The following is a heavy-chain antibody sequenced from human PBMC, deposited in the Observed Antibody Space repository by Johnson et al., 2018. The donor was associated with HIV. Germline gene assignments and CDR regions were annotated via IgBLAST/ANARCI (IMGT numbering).Heavy chain of an antibody. CDR3: ATSHGSHGAFDI. Sequence: QVQLVESGGGVVQPGRSLRLSCAASGFTFSSYGMHWVRQAPGKGLEWVAVIGYDGSNKYYADSVRGRFTISRDNSKNTLYLQMNSLRAEDTAVYYCATSHGSHGAFDIWGQGTMVTVSS. D-gene: IGHD2-15*01. J-gene: IGHJ3*02. CDR2: IGYDGSNK. CDR1: GFTFSSYG. V-gene: IGHV3-33*01.